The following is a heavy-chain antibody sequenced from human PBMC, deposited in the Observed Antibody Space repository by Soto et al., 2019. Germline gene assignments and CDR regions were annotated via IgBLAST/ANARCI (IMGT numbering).Heavy chain of an antibody. D-gene: IGHD6-6*01. V-gene: IGHV3-21*01. CDR2: ISSSSSYI. CDR1: GFTFSSYS. CDR3: ARGPRQLVRGWFDP. Sequence: WSLRLSCAASGFTFSSYSMNWVRQAPGKGLEWVSSISSSSSYIYYADSVKGRFTISRDNAKNSLYLQMSSLRAEDTAVYYCARGPRQLVRGWFDPWGQGTLVTVPQ. J-gene: IGHJ5*02.